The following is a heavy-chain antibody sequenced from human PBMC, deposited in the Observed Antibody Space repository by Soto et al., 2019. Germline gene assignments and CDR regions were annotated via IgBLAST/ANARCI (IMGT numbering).Heavy chain of an antibody. Sequence: EVQLVESGGGLVQPGRSLRRSCAASGFTFSDYAMYWVRQAPGKGLEWVSGISWNSGSIGYADSVKGRFTISRDNAKNSLYLQMNSLRAEDTALYYCAKSGSGSSRPYFDYWGQGTLVTVSS. CDR1: GFTFSDYA. CDR3: AKSGSGSSRPYFDY. V-gene: IGHV3-9*01. D-gene: IGHD2-15*01. CDR2: ISWNSGSI. J-gene: IGHJ4*02.